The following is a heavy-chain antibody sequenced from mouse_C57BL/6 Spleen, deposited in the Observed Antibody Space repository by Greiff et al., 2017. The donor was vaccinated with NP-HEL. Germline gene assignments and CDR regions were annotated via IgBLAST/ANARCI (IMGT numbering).Heavy chain of an antibody. CDR2: INPSTGGT. Sequence: VQLQQSGPELVKPGASVKISCKASGYSFTGYYMNWVKQSPEKSLEWIGEINPSTGGTTYNQKFKAKATLTVDKSSSTAYMQLKSLTSEDSAVYYCARSPGGYDYDGFFDYWGQGTTLTVSS. CDR1: GYSFTGYY. J-gene: IGHJ2*01. V-gene: IGHV1-42*01. D-gene: IGHD2-4*01. CDR3: ARSPGGYDYDGFFDY.